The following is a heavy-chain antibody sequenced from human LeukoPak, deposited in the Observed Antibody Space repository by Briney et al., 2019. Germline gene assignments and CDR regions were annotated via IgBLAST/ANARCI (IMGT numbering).Heavy chain of an antibody. CDR3: ARVPTVGSPLDYYYMDV. D-gene: IGHD4-23*01. Sequence: GASVKVSCKASGGTFSSYAISWVRQAPGQGLEWMGGIIPIFGTANYAQKFQGRVTITADESTSTAYMELSSLRSEDTAVYYCARVPTVGSPLDYYYMDVWGKGTTVTVSS. J-gene: IGHJ6*03. CDR2: IIPIFGTA. CDR1: GGTFSSYA. V-gene: IGHV1-69*13.